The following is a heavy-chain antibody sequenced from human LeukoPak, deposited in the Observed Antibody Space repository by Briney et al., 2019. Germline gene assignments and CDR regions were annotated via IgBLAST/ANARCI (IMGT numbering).Heavy chain of an antibody. CDR3: TRDPDDYYGMDV. V-gene: IGHV3-49*04. J-gene: IGHJ6*02. Sequence: GGSLRLSCTASGFTFGDYAMSWVRQAPGKGLEWVGFIRSKAYGGTTEYAASVKGRFTISRDDSKSIAYLQMNSLKTEDTAVYYCTRDPDDYYGMDVWGQGTTVTVSS. CDR1: GFTFGDYA. CDR2: IRSKAYGGTT.